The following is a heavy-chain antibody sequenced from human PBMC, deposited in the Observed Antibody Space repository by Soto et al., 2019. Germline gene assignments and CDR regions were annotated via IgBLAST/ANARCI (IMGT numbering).Heavy chain of an antibody. J-gene: IGHJ4*02. CDR2: ISGSGGST. CDR1: GFTFSSYA. CDR3: AKDFSSGWYFNY. D-gene: IGHD6-19*01. V-gene: IGHV3-23*01. Sequence: ESVGGLVQPGGSLRLSCAASGFTFSSYAMSWVRHAPGKGLEWVSAISGSGGSTYYADSVKGRFTISRDNSKNTLYLQMNSLRAEDTAVYYCAKDFSSGWYFNYWGQGTLVTVSS.